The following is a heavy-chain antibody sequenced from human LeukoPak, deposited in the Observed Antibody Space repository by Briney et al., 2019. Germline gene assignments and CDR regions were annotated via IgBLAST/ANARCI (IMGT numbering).Heavy chain of an antibody. Sequence: ASVKVSCKASGYTFTSYGISWVRQAPGQGLEWMGWMNPNSGNTGYAQKFQGRVTMTRNTSISTAYMELSSLRSEDTAVYYCAMGNRRGNDAFDIWGQGTMVTVSS. D-gene: IGHD2/OR15-2a*01. CDR2: MNPNSGNT. CDR1: GYTFTSYG. V-gene: IGHV1-8*02. CDR3: AMGNRRGNDAFDI. J-gene: IGHJ3*02.